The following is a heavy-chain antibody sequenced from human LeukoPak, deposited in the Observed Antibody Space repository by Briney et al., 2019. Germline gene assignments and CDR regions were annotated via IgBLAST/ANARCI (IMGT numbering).Heavy chain of an antibody. CDR1: GFTFSSYS. J-gene: IGHJ4*02. Sequence: PGGSLRLSCAASGFTFSSYSMNWVRQAPGKGLEWVSYISSSSSTIYYADSVEGRFTISRDNAKNSLYLQMNSLRAEDTAVYYCARDRPSYGYEFEGGFDYWGQGTLVTVSS. D-gene: IGHD5-18*01. CDR2: ISSSSSTI. CDR3: ARDRPSYGYEFEGGFDY. V-gene: IGHV3-48*01.